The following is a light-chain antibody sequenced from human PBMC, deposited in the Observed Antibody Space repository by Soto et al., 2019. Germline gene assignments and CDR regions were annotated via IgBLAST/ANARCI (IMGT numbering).Light chain of an antibody. CDR3: QQRSNWPPWAL. J-gene: IGKJ4*01. Sequence: EIVLTQSPATLSLSPGERATLSCRASQSVSSYLAWYQQKPGQAPRLLIYDASNRATGIPARFSGSGSGTDLTLTISSLEPEDFAVYYCQQRSNWPPWALFGGGTKVEIK. CDR1: QSVSSY. CDR2: DAS. V-gene: IGKV3-11*01.